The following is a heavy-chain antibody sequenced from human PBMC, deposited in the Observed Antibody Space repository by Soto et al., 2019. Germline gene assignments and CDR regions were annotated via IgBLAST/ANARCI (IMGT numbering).Heavy chain of an antibody. V-gene: IGHV3-33*01. J-gene: IGHJ3*02. CDR1: GFTFSSYG. CDR3: ARDTLRGSGRYAFDI. D-gene: IGHD3-10*01. Sequence: GGSLRLSCAASGFTFSSYGMHWVRQAPGKGLEWVAVIWYDGSNKYYADSVKGRFTISRDNSKNTLYLQMNSLRAEDTAVYYCARDTLRGSGRYAFDIWGQGTMVTVSS. CDR2: IWYDGSNK.